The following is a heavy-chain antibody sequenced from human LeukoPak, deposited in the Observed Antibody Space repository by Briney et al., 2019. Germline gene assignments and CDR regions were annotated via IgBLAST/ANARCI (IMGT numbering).Heavy chain of an antibody. CDR1: GFASDDFA. J-gene: IGHJ4*02. V-gene: IGHV3-49*04. CDR2: IRRRAYGGAA. Sequence: GVSLRLSCTTSGFASDDFAMSWVRQPAGKGLEWVGFIRRRAYGGAAEYAASVKGRLIISRDDSKGIAYLQMNSLKTEDTAVYYCSRNGLVDFDYWGQGSRVIVSP. CDR3: SRNGLVDFDY.